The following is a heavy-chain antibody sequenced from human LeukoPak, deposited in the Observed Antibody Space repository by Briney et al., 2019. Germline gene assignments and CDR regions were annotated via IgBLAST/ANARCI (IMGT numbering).Heavy chain of an antibody. V-gene: IGHV1-2*02. CDR1: GYTFTDYY. D-gene: IGHD3-22*01. Sequence: ASVTVSYTASGYTFTDYYIHWVRQAPGQGLEWMGWINPNSGGTNSAQKFQGRVTMTRDTSISTAYMDLSSLRSDDTAVYYCARGDYYDSSVYYYDWGQGTLVTVSS. CDR2: INPNSGGT. J-gene: IGHJ4*02. CDR3: ARGDYYDSSVYYYD.